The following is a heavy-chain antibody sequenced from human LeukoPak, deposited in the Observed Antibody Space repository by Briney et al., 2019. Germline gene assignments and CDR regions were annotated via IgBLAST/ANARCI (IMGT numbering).Heavy chain of an antibody. CDR1: GYTFTSYA. Sequence: ASVKVSCKASGYTFTSYAMHWVRQAPGQRLEWMGWINACNGNTKYSQKVQGRVTITRDTSASTAYMELSSLRSEDTAVYFCARSPVAGVDWFVPWGQGTLVTVSS. V-gene: IGHV1-3*01. CDR2: INACNGNT. CDR3: ARSPVAGVDWFVP. J-gene: IGHJ5*02. D-gene: IGHD6-19*01.